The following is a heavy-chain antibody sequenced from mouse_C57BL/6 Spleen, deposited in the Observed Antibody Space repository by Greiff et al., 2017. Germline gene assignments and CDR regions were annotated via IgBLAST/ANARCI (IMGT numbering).Heavy chain of an antibody. J-gene: IGHJ4*01. CDR1: GYTFTSYW. V-gene: IGHV1-5*01. CDR3: TIAYYSNYGYYAMDY. Sequence: VQLQQSGTVLARPGASVKMSCKTSGYTFTSYWMHWVKQRPGQGLEWIGAIYPGNSDTSYNQKFKGKAKLTAVTSASTAYMELSSLTNEDSAVYYCTIAYYSNYGYYAMDYWGQGTSVTVSS. CDR2: IYPGNSDT. D-gene: IGHD2-5*01.